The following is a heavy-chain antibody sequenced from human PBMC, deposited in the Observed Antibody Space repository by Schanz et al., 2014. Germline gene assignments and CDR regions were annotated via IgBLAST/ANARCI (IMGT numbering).Heavy chain of an antibody. J-gene: IGHJ4*02. Sequence: QVLLVQSGAEVKKPGASVKVSCKASGYRFIGYYVHWVRQAPGQGLEWMGRVSPYSGDTNYAQKFQGRVTMTRDTSISTAYMELSSLRSDDTAVYYCARELRLEYYFDYWGQGTQVTVSS. CDR2: VSPYSGDT. V-gene: IGHV1-2*06. D-gene: IGHD4-17*01. CDR1: GYRFIGYY. CDR3: ARELRLEYYFDY.